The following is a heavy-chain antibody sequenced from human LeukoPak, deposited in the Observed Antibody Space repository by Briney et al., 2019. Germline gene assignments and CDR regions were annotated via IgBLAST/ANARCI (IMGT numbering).Heavy chain of an antibody. J-gene: IGHJ4*02. CDR1: GGSISSGGYY. CDR2: IYYSGST. V-gene: IGHV4-31*03. CDR3: ARAAQRTGYYFDY. Sequence: SETLSLTCTVSGGSISSGGYYWSWTRQHPGKGLEWIGYIYYSGSTYYNPSLKSRVTISVDTSKNQFSLKLSSVTAADTAVYYCARAAQRTGYYFDYWGQGTLVTVSS. D-gene: IGHD7-27*01.